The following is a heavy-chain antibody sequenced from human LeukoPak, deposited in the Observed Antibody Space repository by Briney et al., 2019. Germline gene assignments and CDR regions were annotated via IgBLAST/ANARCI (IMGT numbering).Heavy chain of an antibody. D-gene: IGHD3-9*01. CDR1: GFTFNNYA. CDR3: ATSRSYYDILSDAFDI. CDR2: IYSGGST. Sequence: PGGSLRLSCAASGFTFNNYAMSWVRQAPGKGLEWVSVIYSGGSTYYADSVKGRFTISRDNSKNTLYLQMNSLRAEDTAVYYCATSRSYYDILSDAFDIWGQGTMVTVSS. J-gene: IGHJ3*02. V-gene: IGHV3-66*01.